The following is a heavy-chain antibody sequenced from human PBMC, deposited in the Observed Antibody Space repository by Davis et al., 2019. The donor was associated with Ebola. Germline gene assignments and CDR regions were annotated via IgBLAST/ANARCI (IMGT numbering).Heavy chain of an antibody. J-gene: IGHJ6*02. CDR3: ATPTRSYYYGMDV. CDR2: MNPNSGNT. D-gene: IGHD1-26*01. Sequence: ASVKVSCKASGYTFTSYDINWVRQATGQGLEWMGWMNPNSGNTGYAQKFQGRVTMTRDTSTSTVYMELSSLRSEDTAVYYCATPTRSYYYGMDVWGQGTTVTVSS. V-gene: IGHV1-8*01. CDR1: GYTFTSYD.